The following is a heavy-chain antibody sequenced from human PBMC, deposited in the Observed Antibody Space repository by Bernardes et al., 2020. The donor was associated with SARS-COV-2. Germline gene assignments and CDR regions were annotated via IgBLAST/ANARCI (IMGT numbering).Heavy chain of an antibody. CDR1: GYIFINNW. Sequence: GGSLKISCKASGYIFINNWIAWVRQMPGKGLEWMGTIYPGDSDTRYSPSFQGQVTVSADKSINTAYLQWSSLKASDTAIYYCARRQTNCTGGRCYSGGMDVWGQGTTVTVSS. J-gene: IGHJ6*02. D-gene: IGHD2-15*01. V-gene: IGHV5-51*01. CDR3: ARRQTNCTGGRCYSGGMDV. CDR2: IYPGDSDT.